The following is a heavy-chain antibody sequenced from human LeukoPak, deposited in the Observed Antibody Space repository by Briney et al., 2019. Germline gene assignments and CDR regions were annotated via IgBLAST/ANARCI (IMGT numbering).Heavy chain of an antibody. CDR1: GFTFSNYA. CDR2: ISTDGGST. Sequence: PGGSLRLSCATSGFTFSNYAMAWVRQAPGKGLEWVSSISTDGGSTYSADSVKGRFTTSRDNSKNTLFLQMNSLRAEDTAVYHCARQIGYCSDGNCYFDYWGQGTLVTVSS. D-gene: IGHD2-15*01. CDR3: ARQIGYCSDGNCYFDY. V-gene: IGHV3-23*01. J-gene: IGHJ4*02.